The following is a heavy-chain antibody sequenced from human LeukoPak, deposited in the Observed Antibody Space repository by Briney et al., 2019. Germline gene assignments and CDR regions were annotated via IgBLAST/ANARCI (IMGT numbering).Heavy chain of an antibody. J-gene: IGHJ4*02. Sequence: GRSLRLSCAASGFTFSSNGMLWARQAPGKGLEWVAVIWYDGSRKYYADSVKGRFTISRDNSKNMLYLQMNSLRAEDTAVYYCARLSGSYFDYWGQGTLVTVSS. CDR1: GFTFSSNG. V-gene: IGHV3-33*01. D-gene: IGHD1-26*01. CDR2: IWYDGSRK. CDR3: ARLSGSYFDY.